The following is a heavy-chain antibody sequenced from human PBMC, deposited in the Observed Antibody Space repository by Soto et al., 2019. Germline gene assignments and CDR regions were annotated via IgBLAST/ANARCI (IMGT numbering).Heavy chain of an antibody. CDR2: IFPGDSDT. V-gene: IGHV5-51*01. Sequence: GESLKISCNGSGYSFTTYWLSWVRQMPWKGLEYMGIIFPGDSDTRYSPSFQGQVTISADKSINTAYLQWTSLKASDTAIYYCARARVSTPRLEDPFDVWGQGTMVTVSS. CDR3: ARARVSTPRLEDPFDV. CDR1: GYSFTTYW. J-gene: IGHJ3*01. D-gene: IGHD5-12*01.